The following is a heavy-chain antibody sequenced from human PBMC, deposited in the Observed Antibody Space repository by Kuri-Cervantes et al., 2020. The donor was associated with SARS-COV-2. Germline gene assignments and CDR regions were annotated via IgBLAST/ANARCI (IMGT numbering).Heavy chain of an antibody. CDR2: INPRSGGT. CDR3: ARDSGDWNPDGLDI. V-gene: IGHV1-2*02. Sequence: ASVKVSCKASGYTFTNYYIHWVRQAPGQGLEWMGWINPRSGGTKSAQKFQGRVTMTRDTSITTAYMEVSSLAFEDTAIYYRARDSGDWNPDGLDIWGQGTMVTVSS. CDR1: GYTFTNYY. D-gene: IGHD1-1*01. J-gene: IGHJ3*02.